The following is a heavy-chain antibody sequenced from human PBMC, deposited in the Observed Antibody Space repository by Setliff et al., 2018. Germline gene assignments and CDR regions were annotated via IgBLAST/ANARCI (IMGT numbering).Heavy chain of an antibody. CDR3: ARGGDSGSYFLANHDAFDI. D-gene: IGHD1-26*01. V-gene: IGHV1-24*01. CDR1: GYRLIEVS. Sequence: GASVKVSCKVSGYRLIEVSMHWVRQAPGKGLEWMGGFDPEDEETVYAQKFQGRVTMTEDTSTDTAYMELSRLRSDDTAVYYCARGGDSGSYFLANHDAFDIWGQGTMVTVSS. CDR2: FDPEDEET. J-gene: IGHJ3*02.